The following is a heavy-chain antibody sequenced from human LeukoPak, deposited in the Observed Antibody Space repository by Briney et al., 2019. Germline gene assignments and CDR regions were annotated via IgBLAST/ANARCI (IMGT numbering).Heavy chain of an antibody. CDR3: AKDRSYYGAGSFFEY. J-gene: IGHJ4*02. Sequence: GGSLRLSCAASGFTFSSYWMSWVRQAPGKGLVWVANIKQDGSEKVYADSVKGRFTISRDNSKNTVYLQVNSLRAEDTAVYYCAKDRSYYGAGSFFEYWGQGTLVTVSS. CDR1: GFTFSSYW. V-gene: IGHV3-7*01. CDR2: IKQDGSEK. D-gene: IGHD3-10*01.